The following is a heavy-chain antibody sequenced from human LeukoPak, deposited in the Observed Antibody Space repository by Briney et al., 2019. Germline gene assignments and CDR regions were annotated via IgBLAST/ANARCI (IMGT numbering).Heavy chain of an antibody. V-gene: IGHV5-51*01. Sequence: GESLKISCKGSGYSFTSYWVGWVGQMPGTGVEGMGIMYPGDTDTRYSPSFQGHVTISADKSISTAYLQWSSLKASDTAMYYRASPEPNCSGGSCYDAFDIWGQGTMVTVSS. J-gene: IGHJ3*02. CDR2: MYPGDTDT. D-gene: IGHD2-15*01. CDR1: GYSFTSYW. CDR3: ASPEPNCSGGSCYDAFDI.